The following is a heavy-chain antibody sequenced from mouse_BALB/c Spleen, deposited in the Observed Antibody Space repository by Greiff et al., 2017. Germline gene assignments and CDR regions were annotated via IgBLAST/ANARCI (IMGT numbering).Heavy chain of an antibody. J-gene: IGHJ4*01. CDR2: ISDGGSYT. CDR3: ARGDGYYAMDY. V-gene: IGHV5-4*02. D-gene: IGHD2-3*01. CDR1: GFTFSDYY. Sequence: EVQGVESGGGLVKPGGSLKLSCVASGFTFSDYYMYWVRQTPEKRLEWVATISDGGSYTYYPDSVKGRFTISRDNAKNNLYLQMSSLKSEDTAMYYCARGDGYYAMDYWGQGTSVTVSS.